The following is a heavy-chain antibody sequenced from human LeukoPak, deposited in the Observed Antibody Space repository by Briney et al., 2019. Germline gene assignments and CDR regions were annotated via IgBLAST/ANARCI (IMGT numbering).Heavy chain of an antibody. CDR1: GFTFGDYA. CDR3: TRVRVDTSRSFDP. Sequence: GGSLRLSCTASGFTFGDYAMSWFRQAPGKGPEWVGFIRSKAYGGTTEYAASVKGRFTISRDDSKSIAYLQMNSLKTEDTAVYYCTRVRVDTSRSFDPWGQGTLVTVSS. D-gene: IGHD5-18*01. J-gene: IGHJ5*02. CDR2: IRSKAYGGTT. V-gene: IGHV3-49*03.